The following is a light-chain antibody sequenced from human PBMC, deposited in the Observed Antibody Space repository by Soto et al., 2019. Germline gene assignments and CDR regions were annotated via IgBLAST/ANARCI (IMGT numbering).Light chain of an antibody. J-gene: IGKJ4*01. CDR1: QNIDTF. CDR3: QQTYSTRAIT. CDR2: GAS. V-gene: IGKV1-39*01. Sequence: DIQMTQSPFSLAASVGDRVTVSCRSSQNIDTFLNWYRNKPGKAPELLIFGASRLHSGVPSRFSGGGSGTDFTLYISSLQPQHFAPYYCQQTYSTRAITFGGGKNVEI.